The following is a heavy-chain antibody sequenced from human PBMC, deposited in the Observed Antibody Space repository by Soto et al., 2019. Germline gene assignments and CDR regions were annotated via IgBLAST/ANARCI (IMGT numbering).Heavy chain of an antibody. Sequence: SETLSLTCTVSGGSISSGDYYWSWIRQPPGKGLEWIGYIYYSGSTYYNPSLKSRVTISVDTSTNQFSLKLSSVTAADTAVYYCARDRGDSVLVPDASYGMDVWGQGTTVTVSS. D-gene: IGHD2-2*01. CDR3: ARDRGDSVLVPDASYGMDV. V-gene: IGHV4-30-4*01. J-gene: IGHJ6*02. CDR2: IYYSGST. CDR1: GGSISSGDYY.